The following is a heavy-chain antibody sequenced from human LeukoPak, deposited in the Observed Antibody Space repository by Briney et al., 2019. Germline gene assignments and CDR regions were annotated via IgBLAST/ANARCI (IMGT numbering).Heavy chain of an antibody. V-gene: IGHV1-18*01. D-gene: IGHD4/OR15-4a*01. Sequence: ASAKVFCKASGYTFTSYGISWVRQAPGQGLEWMGWISAYNGNTNYAQKLQGRVTMTTDTSTSTAYMELRSLRSDDTAVYYCARAESVLYLFDYWGQGTLVTVSS. CDR3: ARAESVLYLFDY. CDR2: ISAYNGNT. CDR1: GYTFTSYG. J-gene: IGHJ4*02.